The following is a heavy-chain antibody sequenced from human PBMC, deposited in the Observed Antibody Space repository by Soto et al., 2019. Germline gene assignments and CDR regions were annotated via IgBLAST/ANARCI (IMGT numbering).Heavy chain of an antibody. CDR1: GYTFTDYY. CDR3: ARKLELRGSYYYYYDMDV. J-gene: IGHJ6*02. CDR2: INPNSGGT. D-gene: IGHD1-7*01. Sequence: RASVKVSCKASGYTFTDYYMHWVRQAPGQGLEWMGWINPNSGGTNYAQKFQGRVTMTRDTSISTAYMELSRLRSDDTAVYYCARKLELRGSYYYYYDMDVWGQGTKVTVSS. V-gene: IGHV1-2*02.